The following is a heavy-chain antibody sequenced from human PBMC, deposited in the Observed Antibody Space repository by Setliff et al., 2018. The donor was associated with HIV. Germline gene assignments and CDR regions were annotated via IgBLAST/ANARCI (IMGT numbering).Heavy chain of an antibody. CDR1: GGSINSGGYY. CDR3: AKVSGRYYDILTGYLYYFDY. J-gene: IGHJ4*02. CDR2: IYYSGST. V-gene: IGHV4-61*08. Sequence: SETLSLTCTVSGGSINSGGYYWSWIRQPPGKGLEWIGYIYYSGSTKHNPSLKSLVTISVDTSKNQFSLKLSSVIAADTAVYYCAKVSGRYYDILTGYLYYFDYWGQGTLVTVSS. D-gene: IGHD3-9*01.